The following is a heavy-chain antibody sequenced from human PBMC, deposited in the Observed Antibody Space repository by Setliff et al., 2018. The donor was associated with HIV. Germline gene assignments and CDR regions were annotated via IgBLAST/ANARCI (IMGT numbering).Heavy chain of an antibody. CDR2: IYYSGST. Sequence: PSETLSLTCSVSGASISSNSYYWGWIRQPPGKGLEWVGSIYYSGSTYYNPSLKSRPTISVDTSKNQFSLKLNSVTAADTAVYYCARLAIPAATTDYWGQGTLVTVSS. CDR3: ARLAIPAATTDY. D-gene: IGHD2-2*01. V-gene: IGHV4-39*01. CDR1: GASISSNSYY. J-gene: IGHJ4*02.